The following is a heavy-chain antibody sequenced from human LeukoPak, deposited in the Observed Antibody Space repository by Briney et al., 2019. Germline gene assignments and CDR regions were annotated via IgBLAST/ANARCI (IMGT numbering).Heavy chain of an antibody. CDR2: IWYDASEK. Sequence: QPGRSLILSCVASGFTFSSHGMHWVRQAPGKGLEWVAVIWYDASEKYYADSVKGRFTISRDNSKNTLYLQMNSLRAEDTAVYYCARWGDNKILDYWGQGTLVTVSS. CDR1: GFTFSSHG. J-gene: IGHJ4*02. CDR3: ARWGDNKILDY. V-gene: IGHV3-33*01. D-gene: IGHD3-16*01.